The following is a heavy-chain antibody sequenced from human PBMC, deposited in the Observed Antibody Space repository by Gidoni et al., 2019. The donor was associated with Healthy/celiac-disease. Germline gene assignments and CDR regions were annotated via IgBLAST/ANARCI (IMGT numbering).Heavy chain of an antibody. CDR1: GYTFTGYY. CDR3: ARDSQYCSGGSCYDTPWSHAFDI. D-gene: IGHD2-15*01. CDR2: INPNSGGT. Sequence: QVQLVQSGAEVKKPGASVKVSCKASGYTFTGYYMHSVRPAPGQGLEWMGWINPNSGGTNYAQKFQGRVTMTRDTSISTAYMELSRLRSDDTAVYYCARDSQYCSGGSCYDTPWSHAFDIWGQGTMVTVSS. V-gene: IGHV1-2*02. J-gene: IGHJ3*02.